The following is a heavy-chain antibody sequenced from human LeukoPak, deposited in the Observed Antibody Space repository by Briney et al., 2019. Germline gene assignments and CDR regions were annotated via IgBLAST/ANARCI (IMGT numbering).Heavy chain of an antibody. CDR2: ITSGTSYIYNA. V-gene: IGHV3-21*01. CDR1: GFTFSSYS. D-gene: IGHD6-13*01. Sequence: GGSLRLSCAASGFTFSSYSMNWVRQAPGKGLEWVSSITSGTSYIYNAYYADSVKSRFTISRDSAKNSLYLQMNSLRAEDTAVYYCARAMDSSSWPLDYWGRGTLVTVSS. CDR3: ARAMDSSSWPLDY. J-gene: IGHJ4*02.